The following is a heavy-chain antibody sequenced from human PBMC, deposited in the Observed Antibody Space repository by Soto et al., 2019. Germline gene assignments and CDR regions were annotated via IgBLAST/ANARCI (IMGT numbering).Heavy chain of an antibody. V-gene: IGHV3-48*03. D-gene: IGHD3-10*01. J-gene: IGHJ4*02. CDR1: GFTFSRFE. Sequence: PGGSLRLSCAASGFTFSRFELHWVRQAPGRGLEWISYISSSGSTAYYASSVEGRFTISRDNANNSVYLQMDSLRAEDTALYYCTRAAWFPYLSFYWGQGALVTVSS. CDR2: ISSSGSTA. CDR3: TRAAWFPYLSFY.